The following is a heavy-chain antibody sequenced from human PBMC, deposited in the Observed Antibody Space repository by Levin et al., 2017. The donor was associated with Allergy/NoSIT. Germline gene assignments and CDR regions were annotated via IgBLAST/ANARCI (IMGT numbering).Heavy chain of an antibody. D-gene: IGHD5-12*01. J-gene: IGHJ6*03. CDR2: LLSSCSPP. CDR3: ARVLRFYYYYYMDV. V-gene: IGHV3-33*07. CDR1: FFSFSIFG. Sequence: LSFSSFFFSFSIFGFFLCCLAPCPFLSFFSVLLSSCSPPSYADSVKGRFTISRDNSKNTLYLQMNSLRAEDTAVYYCARVLRFYYYYYMDVWGKGTTVTVSS.